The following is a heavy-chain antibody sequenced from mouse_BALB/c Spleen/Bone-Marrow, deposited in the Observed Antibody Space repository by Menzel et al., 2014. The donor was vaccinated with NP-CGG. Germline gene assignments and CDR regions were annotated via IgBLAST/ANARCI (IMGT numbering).Heavy chain of an antibody. J-gene: IGHJ2*01. D-gene: IGHD2-10*02. CDR2: IDPENGDT. CDR1: GFNIKDYY. Sequence: QLQQSGAELVRSGASVKLSCTASGFNIKDYYMHWVKQRPEQGLEWIGWIDPENGDTEYAPKFRGKATMTADTSSNTAYPRLSSLTSEDTAVYYCNEGYGNYGYWGQGTTLTVSS. V-gene: IGHV14-4*02. CDR3: NEGYGNYGY.